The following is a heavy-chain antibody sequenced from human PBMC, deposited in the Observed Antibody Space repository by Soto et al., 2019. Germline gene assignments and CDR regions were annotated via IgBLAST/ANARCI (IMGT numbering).Heavy chain of an antibody. Sequence: GGSLRLSCAASGFSFSTYWMTWVRQAPGKGLQWVANIKQDGSAKFYVGSVRGRFTISRGNAKNSLYLQMDSLTSDDTATYYCARRSSGKLHTAWSPLDYWGQGTLVTV. CDR1: GFSFSTYW. J-gene: IGHJ4*02. D-gene: IGHD6-13*01. CDR2: IKQDGSAK. CDR3: ARRSSGKLHTAWSPLDY. V-gene: IGHV3-7*03.